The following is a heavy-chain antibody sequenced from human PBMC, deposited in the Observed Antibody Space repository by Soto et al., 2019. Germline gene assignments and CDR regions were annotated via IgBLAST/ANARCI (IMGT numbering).Heavy chain of an antibody. CDR2: ISSIGGII. CDR1: GFSFSRYA. V-gene: IGHV3-23*01. J-gene: IGHJ4*02. Sequence: GGSLRLSCIASGFSFSRYAMGWVRQTPGKGLEWVSVISSIGGIIHYVESVKGRFTISRDNSKNTLFLQMNSLRVEDTAVYNCATHDFRGTSGTTWGQGTQVTVSS. D-gene: IGHD1-1*01. CDR3: ATHDFRGTSGTT.